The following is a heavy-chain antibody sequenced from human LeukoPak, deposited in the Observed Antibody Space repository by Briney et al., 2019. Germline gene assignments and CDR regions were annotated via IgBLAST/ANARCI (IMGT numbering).Heavy chain of an antibody. Sequence: WASVNVSCTASGYTFTSYYMHWVRQAPGQGFGWGGLINPIGGSTSYAQKFQGRVTMTRDTSTSTVYMELSSLRSEDTAVYYCARVSGDYYDSSGYYKLLDYWGQGTLVTVSS. CDR2: INPIGGST. J-gene: IGHJ4*02. D-gene: IGHD3-22*01. V-gene: IGHV1-46*01. CDR3: ARVSGDYYDSSGYYKLLDY. CDR1: GYTFTSYY.